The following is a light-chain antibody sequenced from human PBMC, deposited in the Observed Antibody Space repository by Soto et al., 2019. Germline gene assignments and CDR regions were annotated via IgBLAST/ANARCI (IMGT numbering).Light chain of an antibody. J-gene: IGKJ4*01. CDR1: QSVSSN. CDR2: GTS. Sequence: EIVMTQSPATLSVSPGERATLSCRASQSVSSNLAWYQQKPGQAPRLLIYGTSTRATGIPARFSGSGSGTEVTLNISSLQSEDFAVYYCQQYNNWPLTFGGGTKVEIK. V-gene: IGKV3-15*01. CDR3: QQYNNWPLT.